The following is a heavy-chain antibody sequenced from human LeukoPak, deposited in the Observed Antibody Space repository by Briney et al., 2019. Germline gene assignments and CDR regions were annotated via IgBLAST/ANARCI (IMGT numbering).Heavy chain of an antibody. CDR1: GASVTTYY. CDR2: IYYTGST. Sequence: SETLSLTCTVSGASVTTYYWSWIRQPPGKGLEFIGQIYYTGSTSYNPSLKSRVTMSVDTSKNQFSLRLTPVTAADTAFYYCARGQRNYFRAVDDWGQGPLVTVSS. D-gene: IGHD1-7*01. CDR3: ARGQRNYFRAVDD. J-gene: IGHJ4*02. V-gene: IGHV4-59*02.